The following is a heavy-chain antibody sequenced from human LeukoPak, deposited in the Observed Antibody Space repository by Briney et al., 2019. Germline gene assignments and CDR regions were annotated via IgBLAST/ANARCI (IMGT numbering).Heavy chain of an antibody. D-gene: IGHD3-10*01. CDR2: IKQDGSVK. CDR1: GFAFTSYC. J-gene: IGHJ4*02. CDR3: ARNYYYRFDY. V-gene: IGHV3-7*01. Sequence: GGSLRLSCAASGFAFTSYCMTWFRQAPGKGREGGANIKQDGSVKNYVDSLRGRFTISRDNAKDSLYLQMNSLRAEDTAVYFCARNYYYRFDYWGQGTLVAVSS.